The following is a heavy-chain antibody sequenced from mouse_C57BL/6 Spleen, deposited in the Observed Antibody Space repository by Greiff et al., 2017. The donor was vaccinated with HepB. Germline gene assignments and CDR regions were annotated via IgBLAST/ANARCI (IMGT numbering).Heavy chain of an antibody. CDR2: ISSGGSYT. Sequence: DVMLVESGGDLVKPGGSLKLSCAASGFTFSSYGMSWVRQTPDKRLEWVATISSGGSYTYYPDSVKGRFTISRDNAKNTLYLQMSSLKSEDTAMYYCARHLTGTGFDYWGQGTTLTVSS. D-gene: IGHD4-1*01. J-gene: IGHJ2*01. CDR1: GFTFSSYG. V-gene: IGHV5-6*02. CDR3: ARHLTGTGFDY.